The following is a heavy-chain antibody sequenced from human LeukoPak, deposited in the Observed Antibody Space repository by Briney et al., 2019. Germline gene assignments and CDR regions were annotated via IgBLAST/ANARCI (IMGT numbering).Heavy chain of an antibody. CDR1: GGSISSHF. J-gene: IGHJ4*02. Sequence: SETLSLTCTVSGGSISSHFWSWIRLLPGKGLEWIGYFSDRGGPNYNPSLKSRVTISGDTSKNQVSLKLRSVTAADTAIYYCARDYDYFDYWGQGTQVTVSS. CDR2: FSDRGGP. D-gene: IGHD3-16*01. V-gene: IGHV4-59*11. CDR3: ARDYDYFDY.